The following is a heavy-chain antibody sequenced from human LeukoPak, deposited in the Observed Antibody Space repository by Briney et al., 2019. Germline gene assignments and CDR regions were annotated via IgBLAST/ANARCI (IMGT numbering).Heavy chain of an antibody. CDR3: VKEFYASGSYTSDY. V-gene: IGHV3-9*01. D-gene: IGHD3-10*01. Sequence: GGSLRLSCAVSGFTFGDYTMQWVRQVPGKGLEWVSGINWNSVDIYYADSVKGRFTISRDNAKNSLYLQMNSLRAEDTALYHCVKEFYASGSYTSDYWGYGTLVTVSS. J-gene: IGHJ4*01. CDR1: GFTFGDYT. CDR2: INWNSVDI.